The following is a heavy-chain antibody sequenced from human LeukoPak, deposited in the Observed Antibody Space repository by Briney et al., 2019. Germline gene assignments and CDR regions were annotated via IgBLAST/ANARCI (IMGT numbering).Heavy chain of an antibody. CDR2: INPNSGGT. Sequence: ASAKVSCRASGYTFTGYYMHWVRQAPGQGLEWMGWINPNSGGTNYAQKFQGRVTKTRDTSTSTAYMELSRLRSDDTAVYYCARGGVRCSSTSCYKFDYWGQGTLVTVSS. CDR1: GYTFTGYY. J-gene: IGHJ4*02. V-gene: IGHV1-2*02. CDR3: ARGGVRCSSTSCYKFDY. D-gene: IGHD2-2*02.